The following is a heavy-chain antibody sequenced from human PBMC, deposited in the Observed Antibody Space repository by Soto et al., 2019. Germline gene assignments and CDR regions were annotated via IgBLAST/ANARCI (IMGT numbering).Heavy chain of an antibody. J-gene: IGHJ3*02. CDR1: GFPFSSYA. D-gene: IGHD3-16*01. Sequence: GGSLRLSCVASGFPFSSYAMSWVRQTPGKGLEWVSGISGSGGRTYYADSVKGRFTISRNNSNNTLSLQMHILRVEDTAVYFCAKGGYYSLFDIWGQGTMVTVSS. CDR3: AKGGYYSLFDI. V-gene: IGHV3-23*01. CDR2: ISGSGGRT.